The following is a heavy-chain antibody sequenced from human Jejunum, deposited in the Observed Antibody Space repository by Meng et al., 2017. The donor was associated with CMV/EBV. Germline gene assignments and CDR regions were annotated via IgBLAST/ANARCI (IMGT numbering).Heavy chain of an antibody. J-gene: IGHJ3*02. V-gene: IGHV3-7*01. CDR3: ARGEYQLLFGAFDI. CDR1: GVTFSNYW. Sequence: GVTFSNYWMSWVRQAPGKGLEWVASIKEDGSEKHYVDSVKGRFTISRDNAKNSLYLQMNSLRAEDTAVYYCARGEYQLLFGAFDIWGQGTRVTVSS. D-gene: IGHD2-2*01. CDR2: IKEDGSEK.